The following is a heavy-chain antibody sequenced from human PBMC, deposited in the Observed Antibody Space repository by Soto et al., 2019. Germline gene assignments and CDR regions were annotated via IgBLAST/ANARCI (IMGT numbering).Heavy chain of an antibody. CDR1: GYTFTSYG. D-gene: IGHD4-17*01. V-gene: IGHV1-18*01. CDR3: ARDPIYGGNSGAFGI. CDR2: ISAYNGNT. J-gene: IGHJ3*02. Sequence: GASVKVSCKASGYTFTSYGISWVRQAPGQGLEWMGWISAYNGNTNYAQKLQGRVTMTTDTSTSTAYMELRSLRSDDTAVYYCARDPIYGGNSGAFGIWGQGTMVTVSS.